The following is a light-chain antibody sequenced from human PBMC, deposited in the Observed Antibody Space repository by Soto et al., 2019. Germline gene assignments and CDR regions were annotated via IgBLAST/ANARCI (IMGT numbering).Light chain of an antibody. Sequence: EIVMTQYPATLSVSPGERATLSCRASQSVRSYLAWYQQKPGQAPRLLIYDASNRATGIPARFSGSGSGTDFTLTISSIEPEDFAVYYCQQRSNWPLITFGQGTRLEIK. J-gene: IGKJ5*01. CDR2: DAS. CDR1: QSVRSY. CDR3: QQRSNWPLIT. V-gene: IGKV3-11*01.